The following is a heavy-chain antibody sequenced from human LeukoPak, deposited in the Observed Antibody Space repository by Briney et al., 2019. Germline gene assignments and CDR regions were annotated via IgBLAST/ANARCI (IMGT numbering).Heavy chain of an antibody. V-gene: IGHV4-59*01. CDR1: GGSISSYY. Sequence: PSETLSLTCTVSGGSISSYYWSWIRQPPGKGLEWIGYIYYSGSTNYNPSLKSRVTISVDTSKNQFSLKLSSVTAADTAVYYCADGGSGNGMDVWGQGTTVTVSS. CDR2: IYYSGST. J-gene: IGHJ6*02. D-gene: IGHD6-19*01. CDR3: ADGGSGNGMDV.